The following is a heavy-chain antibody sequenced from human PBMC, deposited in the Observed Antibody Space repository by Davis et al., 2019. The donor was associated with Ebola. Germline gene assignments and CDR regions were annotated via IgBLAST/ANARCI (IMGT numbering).Heavy chain of an antibody. V-gene: IGHV3-23*01. CDR1: GFTFRSYA. CDR3: AKGYCSGGSCFDY. J-gene: IGHJ4*02. CDR2: ISGSGGST. Sequence: GESLKISCAASGFTFRSYAMSWVRQAPGKGLEWVSAISGSGGSTYYADSVKGRFTISRDNSKNTLYLQMNSLRAEDTAVYYCAKGYCSGGSCFDYWGQGTLVTVSS. D-gene: IGHD2-15*01.